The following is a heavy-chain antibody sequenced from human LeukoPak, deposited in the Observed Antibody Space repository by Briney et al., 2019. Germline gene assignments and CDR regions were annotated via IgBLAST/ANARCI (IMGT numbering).Heavy chain of an antibody. D-gene: IGHD3-10*01. Sequence: SETLSLTCTVSGVSISSGGYHWSWIRQHPGEGLEWIGYIHYSGSTYYSPSLKSRVTISVDTSKNQLSLKLSSVTAADTAVYYCVRVAYGSGSRLIDCWGQGTLVTISS. V-gene: IGHV4-31*03. CDR1: GVSISSGGYH. CDR2: IHYSGST. J-gene: IGHJ4*02. CDR3: VRVAYGSGSRLIDC.